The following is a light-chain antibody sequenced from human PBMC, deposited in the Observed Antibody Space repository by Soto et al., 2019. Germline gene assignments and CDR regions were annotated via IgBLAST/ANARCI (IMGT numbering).Light chain of an antibody. Sequence: QSVLTQPASVSGSPGQSITISCTGTSRDVGGYNYVSWYQHHPGKAPKLMIYDVSERPSGVPDRFSGSKSGNTASLTISGLQAEDEADYYCCSYAGTFYVFGTGTKVTVL. J-gene: IGLJ1*01. CDR3: CSYAGTFYV. V-gene: IGLV2-11*01. CDR2: DVS. CDR1: SRDVGGYNY.